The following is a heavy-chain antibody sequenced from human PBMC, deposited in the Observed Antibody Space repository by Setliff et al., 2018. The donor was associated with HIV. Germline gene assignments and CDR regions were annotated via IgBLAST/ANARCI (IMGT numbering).Heavy chain of an antibody. CDR1: GGAITSGDFY. V-gene: IGHV4-61*09. CDR3: ARHRDPPGSRWIFYYYYMDL. J-gene: IGHJ6*03. CDR2: IDSSGST. Sequence: SETLSLTCTVAGGAITSGDFYWSWIRQSAGKRLEWIGHIDSSGSTSYNPSLSGRLTISVDTSKNQVSLRLSSVTAADTGVYYCARHRDPPGSRWIFYYYYMDLWGGGTTVTVSS. D-gene: IGHD6-13*01.